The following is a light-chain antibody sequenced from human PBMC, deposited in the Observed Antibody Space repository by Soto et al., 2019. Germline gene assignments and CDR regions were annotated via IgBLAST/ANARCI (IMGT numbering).Light chain of an antibody. CDR3: SSYASNNNVL. CDR2: EVS. CDR1: SSDVGGYNY. Sequence: QSVLTQPPSASGSLGQSVTISCTGTSSDVGGYNYVSWYQQHPGKAPKVMIYEVSKRPSGVPDRFSGSKSANTASLTVSGLQAEDEADYYCSSYASNNNVLFGGGTKVTVL. J-gene: IGLJ2*01. V-gene: IGLV2-8*01.